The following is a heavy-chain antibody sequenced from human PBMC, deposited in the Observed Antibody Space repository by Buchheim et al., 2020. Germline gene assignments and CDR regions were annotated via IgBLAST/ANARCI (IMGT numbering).Heavy chain of an antibody. CDR3: ARLRIYDFWRGYFSYYYDMDV. Sequence: QVQLVQSGSELKKPGASVKVSCKASGYTFTSYAMNWVRQAPGQGLEWMGWINPNTGNPTYAQDFTGRFVFSLNTSVSTAYLQISGLKAEDTAVYYCARLRIYDFWRGYFSYYYDMDVWGKGTT. CDR1: GYTFTSYA. CDR2: INPNTGNP. J-gene: IGHJ6*03. V-gene: IGHV7-4-1*02. D-gene: IGHD3-3*01.